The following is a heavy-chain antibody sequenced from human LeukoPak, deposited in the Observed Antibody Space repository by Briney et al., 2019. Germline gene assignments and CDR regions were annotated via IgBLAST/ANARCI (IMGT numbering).Heavy chain of an antibody. CDR3: ASPDAAMVSAFDY. Sequence: GASVKVSCKASGGTFSRFAISWVRQAPGQGLEWMGGIIPIIGTVKYAQKFQGRVTITTDESTSTAYMELSSLTSEDTAVYFCASPDAAMVSAFDYWGQGTLVTVSS. V-gene: IGHV1-69*05. CDR1: GGTFSRFA. D-gene: IGHD5-18*01. J-gene: IGHJ4*02. CDR2: IIPIIGTV.